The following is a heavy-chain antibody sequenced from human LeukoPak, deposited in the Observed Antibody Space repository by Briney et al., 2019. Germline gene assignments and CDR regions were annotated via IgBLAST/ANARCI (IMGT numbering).Heavy chain of an antibody. CDR3: ARASSYYDSSGYNYYYMDV. J-gene: IGHJ6*03. CDR2: IKQDGSEK. Sequence: GGSLRLSCAASGFTFSSYWISWVRQAPGKGLEWVANIKQDGSEKYYVDSVKGRFTISRDNAKNSLYLQMNSLRAEDTAVYYCARASSYYDSSGYNYYYMDVWGKGTTVTVSS. CDR1: GFTFSSYW. V-gene: IGHV3-7*01. D-gene: IGHD3-22*01.